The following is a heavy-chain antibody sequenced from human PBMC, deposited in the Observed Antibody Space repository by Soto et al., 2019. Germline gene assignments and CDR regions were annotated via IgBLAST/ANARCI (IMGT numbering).Heavy chain of an antibody. CDR3: ARRNLGIAAAARYYYYMDV. V-gene: IGHV4-59*08. Sequence: QVQLQESGPGLVKPSETLSLTCTVSGGSISSYYWSWIRQPPGKGLEWIGYIYYSGSTNYNTSLRSRVTITVDTSKNQFSLKLSSVTAADTAVYYCARRNLGIAAAARYYYYMDVWGKGTTVTVSS. CDR2: IYYSGST. J-gene: IGHJ6*03. D-gene: IGHD6-13*01. CDR1: GGSISSYY.